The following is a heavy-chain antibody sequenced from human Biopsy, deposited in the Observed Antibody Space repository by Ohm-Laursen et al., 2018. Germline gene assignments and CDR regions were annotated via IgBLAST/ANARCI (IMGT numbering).Heavy chain of an antibody. CDR2: INPDSGVT. J-gene: IGHJ3*01. CDR3: ASVVLGPTNDAFDL. Sequence: GASVKVSCKASGGTFSTTAISWVRQAPGQGLEWMGWINPDSGVTNYAQKFQGRVTMSVDTSKKQPSLRLRSVTAADTAMYYCASVVLGPTNDAFDLWGQGTMVVVSS. CDR1: GGTFSTTA. D-gene: IGHD3-22*01. V-gene: IGHV1-2*02.